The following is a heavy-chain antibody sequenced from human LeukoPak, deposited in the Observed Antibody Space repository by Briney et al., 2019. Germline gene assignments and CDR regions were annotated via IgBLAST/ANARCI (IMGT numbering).Heavy chain of an antibody. V-gene: IGHV3-30*03. CDR2: ISYDGSNK. J-gene: IGHJ4*02. CDR3: ARETNYYGSSGYSWEVDY. D-gene: IGHD3-22*01. CDR1: GFTFSTYG. Sequence: RSLRLSCAASGFTFSTYGMHGVRQAPGKGLEWVAVISYDGSNKYYADSVKGRFTISRDNSKNTLYLQMNSLRTEDTAVYYCARETNYYGSSGYSWEVDYWGQGTLVTVSS.